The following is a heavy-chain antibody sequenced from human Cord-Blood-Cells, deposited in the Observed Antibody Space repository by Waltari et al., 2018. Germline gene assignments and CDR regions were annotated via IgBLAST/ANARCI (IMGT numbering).Heavy chain of an antibody. CDR3: ARDGYSYGAFDI. CDR2: TYYRSKWYN. V-gene: IGHV6-1*01. CDR1: GHSVSSNSAA. Sequence: QVQLQQSGPGLVKHSQNRPHTCAIAGHSVSSNSAALHWRRQSPSRGLQWLGRTYYRSKWYNDYAVSVKSRITINPDTSKNQFSLQLNSVTPEDTAVYYCARDGYSYGAFDIWGQGTMVTVSS. D-gene: IGHD5-18*01. J-gene: IGHJ3*02.